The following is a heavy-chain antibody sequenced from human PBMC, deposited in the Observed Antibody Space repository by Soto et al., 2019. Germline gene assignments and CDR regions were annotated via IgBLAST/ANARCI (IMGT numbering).Heavy chain of an antibody. D-gene: IGHD3-22*01. CDR1: KFSFRDYA. J-gene: IGHJ3*02. CDR2: ISGNTVST. V-gene: IGHV3-21*01. Sequence: GGSLRLSCAASKFSFRDYAMTWVRQAPGKGLEWVSSISGNTVSTYYADSVKGRFTISRDNAKNSLYLQMNSLRAEDTAVYYCARGDYYDSSGPFSDAFDIWGQGTMVTVS. CDR3: ARGDYYDSSGPFSDAFDI.